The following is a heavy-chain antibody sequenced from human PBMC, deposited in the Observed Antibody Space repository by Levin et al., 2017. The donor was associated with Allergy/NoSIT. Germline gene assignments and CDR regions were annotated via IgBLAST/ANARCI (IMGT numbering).Heavy chain of an antibody. V-gene: IGHV3-23*01. CDR1: GFTFSSYA. J-gene: IGHJ6*02. D-gene: IGHD1-26*01. CDR2: ISGSGDST. Sequence: GGSLRLSCAASGFTFSSYAMNWVRQAPGKGLEWVSAISGSGDSTYYADSVKGRFTISRDNSKNTLYLQMNSLRAEDTAVYYCANARGKTNYYYAMDVWGQGTTVTVSS. CDR3: ANARGKTNYYYAMDV.